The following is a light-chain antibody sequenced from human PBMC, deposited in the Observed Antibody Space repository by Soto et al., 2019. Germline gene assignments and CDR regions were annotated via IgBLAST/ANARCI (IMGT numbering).Light chain of an antibody. CDR1: QSVTSNY. Sequence: IVLTQSPGTLSLSPGERATLSCRASQSVTSNYLAWYQHKPGQAPRLLISGASSRATGIPGRFSGSGSGTDFTLTISSLEPEDFAVYYCQQYGRSPPWTFGQGTKVEIK. V-gene: IGKV3-20*01. CDR2: GAS. CDR3: QQYGRSPPWT. J-gene: IGKJ1*01.